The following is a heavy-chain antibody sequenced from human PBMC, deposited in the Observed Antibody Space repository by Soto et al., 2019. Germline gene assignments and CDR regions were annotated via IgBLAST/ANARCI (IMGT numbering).Heavy chain of an antibody. CDR1: GFTFSSYS. D-gene: IGHD3-9*01. Sequence: PGGSLRLSCAASGFTFSSYSMNWVRQAPGKGLEWVSYISSSSSTIYYADPVKGRFTISRDNAKNSLYLQMNSLRAEDTAVYYCARDREYYDILTGPPISCAFDIWGQGTMVTVSS. V-gene: IGHV3-48*01. CDR2: ISSSSSTI. CDR3: ARDREYYDILTGPPISCAFDI. J-gene: IGHJ3*02.